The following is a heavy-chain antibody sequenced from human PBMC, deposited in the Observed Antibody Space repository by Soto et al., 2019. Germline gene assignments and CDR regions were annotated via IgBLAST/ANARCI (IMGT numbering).Heavy chain of an antibody. CDR1: GYTFTHYA. Sequence: QVPLVQSGAEVKKPGASVNVSCTASGYTFTHYAIHWVRHAPGQRLEWMGFINAGSGNTKYSQTFQGRLAFTKDTSASTAYMDLSILRSEDTAIYYLARGLAADCAWGQGTLVTVSS. D-gene: IGHD6-13*01. V-gene: IGHV1-3*01. CDR2: INAGSGNT. CDR3: ARGLAADCA. J-gene: IGHJ5*02.